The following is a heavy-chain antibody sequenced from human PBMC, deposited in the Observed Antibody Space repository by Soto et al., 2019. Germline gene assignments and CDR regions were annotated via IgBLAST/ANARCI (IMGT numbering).Heavy chain of an antibody. CDR2: IYYSGST. J-gene: IGHJ6*02. V-gene: IGHV4-59*01. Sequence: SETLSLTCTVSGGSISSYYWSWIRQPPGKGLEWIGYIYYSGSTNYNPSLKSRVTISVDTSKNQFSLKLSSVTAADTAVYYCAREKAYYDILTGPRGYYYYGMDVWGQGTTVTVSS. D-gene: IGHD3-9*01. CDR3: AREKAYYDILTGPRGYYYYGMDV. CDR1: GGSISSYY.